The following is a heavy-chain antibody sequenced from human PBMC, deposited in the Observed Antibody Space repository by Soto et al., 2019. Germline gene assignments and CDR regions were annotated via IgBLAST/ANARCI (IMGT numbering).Heavy chain of an antibody. CDR2: IYYSGST. D-gene: IGHD5-18*01. CDR1: GGSISRGGYY. Sequence: TLSLTCTGSGGSISRGGYYGSWIRQPPGKGLEWIGYIYYSGSTYYNPSLKSRVTISVDTSKNQFSLKLSSVTAADTAVYYCARDRHYSDDVMAFCGQRTTVTVS. CDR3: ARDRHYSDDVMAF. V-gene: IGHV4-30-4*01. J-gene: IGHJ6*02.